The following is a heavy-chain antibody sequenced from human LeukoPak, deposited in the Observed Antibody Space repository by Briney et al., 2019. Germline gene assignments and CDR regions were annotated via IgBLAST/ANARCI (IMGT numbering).Heavy chain of an antibody. J-gene: IGHJ4*02. CDR3: ATGYGDYVRYYFDY. CDR1: GYTLTELS. V-gene: IGHV1-24*01. D-gene: IGHD4-17*01. Sequence: ASVKVSCKVSGYTLTELSMHWVRQAPGKGLEWMGGFDPEDGETIYAQKFQGRVTMTEDTSTDTAYMELSSLRSEDTAVYYCATGYGDYVRYYFDYWGQGTLVTVSS. CDR2: FDPEDGET.